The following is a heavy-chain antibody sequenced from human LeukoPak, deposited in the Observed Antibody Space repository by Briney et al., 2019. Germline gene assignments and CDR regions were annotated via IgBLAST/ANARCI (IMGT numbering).Heavy chain of an antibody. CDR3: ARGCSAGTPHNWFDP. CDR2: VYSTGRT. Sequence: WETLSLTGSVSGGSISSYYWSWFRQPAGKGLEWIGRVYSTGRTDYSPSLKSRVTMSVDTSKNQFSLRLSSVTAADTAVYYCARGCSAGTPHNWFDPWGQGTLVSVSS. CDR1: GGSISSYY. V-gene: IGHV4-4*07. J-gene: IGHJ5*02. D-gene: IGHD6-13*01.